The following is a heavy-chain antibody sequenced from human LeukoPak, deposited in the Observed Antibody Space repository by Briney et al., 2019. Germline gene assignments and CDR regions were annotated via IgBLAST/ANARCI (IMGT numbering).Heavy chain of an antibody. Sequence: PGGSLRLSCAASGFTFSSYEMNWVRQAPGKWLEWVSYISSSGSTIYYADSVKGRFTISRDNAKNSLYLQMNSLRAEDTAVYYCARGIRGYSGLVVHWGQGTLVTVSS. D-gene: IGHD5-12*01. CDR1: GFTFSSYE. CDR3: ARGIRGYSGLVVH. CDR2: ISSSGSTI. J-gene: IGHJ4*02. V-gene: IGHV3-48*03.